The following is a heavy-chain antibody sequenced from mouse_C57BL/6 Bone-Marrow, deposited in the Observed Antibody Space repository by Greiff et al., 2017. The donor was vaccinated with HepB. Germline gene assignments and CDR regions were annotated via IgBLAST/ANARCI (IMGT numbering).Heavy chain of an antibody. J-gene: IGHJ4*01. CDR1: GYTFTDYY. D-gene: IGHD2-2*01. CDR3: ARWDLWLRRVLLYAIDC. CDR2: IFPGSGST. Sequence: QVQLQQSGPELVKPGASVKISCKASGYTFTDYYINWVKQRPGQGLEWIGWIFPGSGSTYYNEKFKGKATLTVDKSSSTAYMLLSSLTSEDSAVYFFARWDLWLRRVLLYAIDCWGQRTSATVSS. V-gene: IGHV1-75*01.